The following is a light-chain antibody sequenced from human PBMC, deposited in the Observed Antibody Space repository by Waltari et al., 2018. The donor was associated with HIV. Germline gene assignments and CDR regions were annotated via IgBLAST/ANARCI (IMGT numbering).Light chain of an antibody. J-gene: IGKJ2*01. CDR1: QSLVYRNGNTY. CDR2: KVS. V-gene: IGKV2-30*01. Sequence: DVVMTQSPLSLPVTLGQPASISCRSSQSLVYRNGNTYLNWFQQRPGQSPRRLIYKVSNRDSGVPDRFSGSGSVSDFTLKISRVEAEDVGVYYCMQGTHWPYTFGQGTKLKIK. CDR3: MQGTHWPYT.